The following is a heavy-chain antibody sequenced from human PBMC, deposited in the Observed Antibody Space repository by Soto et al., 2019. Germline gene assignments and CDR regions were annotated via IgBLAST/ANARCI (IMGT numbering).Heavy chain of an antibody. V-gene: IGHV3-48*01. CDR1: GFTFSSYS. CDR3: ARDSLIAAADNGYYYYYMDV. CDR2: ISSSSSTI. D-gene: IGHD6-13*01. J-gene: IGHJ6*03. Sequence: PGGSLRLSCAASGFTFSSYSMNWVRQAPGKGLEWVSYISSSSSTIYYADSVKGRFTISRDNAKNSLYLQMNSLRAEDTAVYYCARDSLIAAADNGYYYYYMDVWGKGTKVTVS.